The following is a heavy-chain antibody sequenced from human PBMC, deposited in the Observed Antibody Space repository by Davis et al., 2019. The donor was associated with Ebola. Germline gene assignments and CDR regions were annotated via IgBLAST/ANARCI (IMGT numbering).Heavy chain of an antibody. Sequence: GESLKISCAASGFTFSDHHMDWVRQAPGKGLEWVSRIRHKPDSYTTEYAASVKGRFTVSRDDLKNSLYLQISSLKIEDTAVYYCARTHCAGGGCSSDYWGPGTLVTVSS. J-gene: IGHJ4*02. CDR3: ARTHCAGGGCSSDY. CDR2: IRHKPDSYTT. V-gene: IGHV3-72*01. CDR1: GFTFSDHH. D-gene: IGHD2-8*02.